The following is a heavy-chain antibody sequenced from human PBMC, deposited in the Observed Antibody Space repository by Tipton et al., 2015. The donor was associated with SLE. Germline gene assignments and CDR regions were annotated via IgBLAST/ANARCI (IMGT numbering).Heavy chain of an antibody. Sequence: QSGPEAKKPGASVKVSCKASGYTFTSYGISWVRQAPGQGLEWMGWISAYNGNTNYAQKLQGRVTMTTDTSTSTAYMELRSLRSDDTAVYYCARDPGFIVGATYYGMDVWGQGTTVTVSS. CDR3: ARDPGFIVGATYYGMDV. CDR2: ISAYNGNT. CDR1: GYTFTSYG. V-gene: IGHV1-18*01. J-gene: IGHJ6*02. D-gene: IGHD1-26*01.